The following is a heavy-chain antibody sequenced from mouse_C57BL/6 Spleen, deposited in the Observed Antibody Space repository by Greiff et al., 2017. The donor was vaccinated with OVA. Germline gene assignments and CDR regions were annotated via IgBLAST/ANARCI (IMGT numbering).Heavy chain of an antibody. Sequence: VQLKESGPELVKPGASVKISCKASGYSFTGYYMNWVKQSPEKSLEWIGEINPSTGGTTYNQKFKAKATLTVDKSSSTAYMQLKSLTSEDSAVYYCASNWDFDYWGQGTTLTVSS. V-gene: IGHV1-42*01. CDR3: ASNWDFDY. D-gene: IGHD4-1*01. CDR2: INPSTGGT. J-gene: IGHJ2*01. CDR1: GYSFTGYY.